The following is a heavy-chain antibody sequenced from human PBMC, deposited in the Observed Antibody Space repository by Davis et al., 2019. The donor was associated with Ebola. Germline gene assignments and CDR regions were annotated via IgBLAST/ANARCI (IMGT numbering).Heavy chain of an antibody. CDR3: AVGYCISTSCYPHYYGMDV. CDR2: INPNSGGT. V-gene: IGHV1-2*06. Sequence: AASVKVSCKASGYTFTGYYMHWVRQAPGQGLEWMGRINPNSGGTNYAQKFQGRVTMTRDTSISTAYMELSSLRSEDTAVYYCAVGYCISTSCYPHYYGMDVWGQGTTVTVSS. CDR1: GYTFTGYY. D-gene: IGHD2-2*01. J-gene: IGHJ6*02.